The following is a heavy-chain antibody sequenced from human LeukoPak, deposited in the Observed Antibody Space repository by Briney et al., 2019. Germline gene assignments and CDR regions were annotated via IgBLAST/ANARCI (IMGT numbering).Heavy chain of an antibody. D-gene: IGHD3-10*01. V-gene: IGHV3-30*02. CDR1: GFTFISYG. CDR2: IRYDGSNK. CDR3: AKDTGSYYYGSGSIDY. J-gene: IGHJ4*02. Sequence: GGSLRLSCAASGFTFISYGMHWVRQAPGKGLEWVAFIRYDGSNKYYADSVKGRFTISRDNSKNTLYLQMNSLRAEDTAVYYCAKDTGSYYYGSGSIDYWGQGTLVTVSS.